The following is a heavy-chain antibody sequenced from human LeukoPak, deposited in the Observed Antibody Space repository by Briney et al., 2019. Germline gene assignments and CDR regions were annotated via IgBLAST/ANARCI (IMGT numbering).Heavy chain of an antibody. CDR2: IWHDGSKK. Sequence: PGRSLRLSCAASGFTFSVYGMHWVRQAPGKGLEWVAVIWHDGSKKYYADSVKGRFTISRDNSKNTLDLQMNSLRAEDTAVYCCARDDSNGDYYDNFDYWGQGTLVTVSS. J-gene: IGHJ4*02. D-gene: IGHD3-22*01. V-gene: IGHV3-33*01. CDR3: ARDDSNGDYYDNFDY. CDR1: GFTFSVYG.